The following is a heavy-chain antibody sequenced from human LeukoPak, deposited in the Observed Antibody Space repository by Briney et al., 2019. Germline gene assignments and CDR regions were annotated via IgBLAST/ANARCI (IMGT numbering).Heavy chain of an antibody. CDR3: ARHGYSRYSSIGTDY. Sequence: SETLSLTXTVSGGSISSSSYYWGWIRQPPGKGLEWIGSIYYSGSTYYNPSFKSRVTISVDTSKNQCSLKLSSVTAADTAVYYCARHGYSRYSSIGTDYWGREPWSPSPQ. V-gene: IGHV4-39*01. CDR2: IYYSGST. D-gene: IGHD6-13*01. CDR1: GGSISSSSYY. J-gene: IGHJ4*02.